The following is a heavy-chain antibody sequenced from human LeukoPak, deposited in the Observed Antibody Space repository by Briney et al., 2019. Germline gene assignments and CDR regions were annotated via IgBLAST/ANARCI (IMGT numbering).Heavy chain of an antibody. V-gene: IGHV4-61*08. CDR1: GGSISSGDYY. CDR3: ARGQRRLQDY. CDR2: ISYSGST. J-gene: IGHJ4*02. Sequence: SETLSLTCTVSGGSISSGDYYWSWIRQHPGKGLEWIGYISYSGSTYYNPSLKSRVTISLDTSKSQISLKLSSVTAADTAVYYCARGQRRLQDYWGQGTLVTVSS.